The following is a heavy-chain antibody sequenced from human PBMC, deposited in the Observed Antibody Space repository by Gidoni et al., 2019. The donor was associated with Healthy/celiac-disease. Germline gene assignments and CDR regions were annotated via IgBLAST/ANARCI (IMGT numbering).Heavy chain of an antibody. D-gene: IGHD3-3*01. CDR1: GFTFSSYA. Sequence: EVQLLESGGGLVQPGGSLRLSCAASGFTFSSYAMSWVRQAPGKGLEWVSAISGSGGSTYYADSVKGRFTISRDNSKNTLYLQMNSLRAEDTAVYYCALDGDLEWLEGWFDPWGQGTLVTVSS. V-gene: IGHV3-23*01. CDR2: ISGSGGST. CDR3: ALDGDLEWLEGWFDP. J-gene: IGHJ5*02.